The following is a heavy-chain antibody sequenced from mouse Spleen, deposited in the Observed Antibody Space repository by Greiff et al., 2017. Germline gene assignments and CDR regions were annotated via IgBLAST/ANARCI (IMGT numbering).Heavy chain of an antibody. CDR1: GFTFSSYT. V-gene: IGHV5-9*01. Sequence: EVKLMESGGGLVKPGGSLKLSCAASGFTFSSYTMSWVRQTPEKRLEWVATISGGGGNTYYPDSVKGRFTISRDNAKNTLYLQMSSLRSEDTALYYCARHDGYSHWYFDVWGTGTTVTVSS. J-gene: IGHJ1*03. CDR2: ISGGGGNT. CDR3: ARHDGYSHWYFDV. D-gene: IGHD2-3*01.